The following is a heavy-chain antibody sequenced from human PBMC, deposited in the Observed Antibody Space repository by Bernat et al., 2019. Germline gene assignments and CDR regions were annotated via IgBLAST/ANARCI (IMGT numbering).Heavy chain of an antibody. D-gene: IGHD3-22*01. Sequence: QVQLVESGGGVVQPGRSLRLSCAASGFTFSSYAMHWVRQAPGKGLERVAVISYDGSNKYYADSVKGRFTISRDNSKNTLYLQMNSLRAEDTAVYYCARISMGYYYDSSGLDAFDIWGQGTMVTVSS. CDR2: ISYDGSNK. CDR3: ARISMGYYYDSSGLDAFDI. J-gene: IGHJ3*02. V-gene: IGHV3-30-3*01. CDR1: GFTFSSYA.